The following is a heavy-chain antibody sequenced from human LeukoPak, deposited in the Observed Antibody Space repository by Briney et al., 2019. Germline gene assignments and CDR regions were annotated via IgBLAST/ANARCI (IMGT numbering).Heavy chain of an antibody. CDR1: GGSIGSSIYY. CDR3: ARETPAVRNNCLDP. CDR2: ISYSGST. D-gene: IGHD2-2*01. V-gene: IGHV4-39*02. J-gene: IGHJ5*02. Sequence: SETLSLTCTVSGGSIGSSIYYWGWVRQPPGKGLEWVGSISYSGSTYYNTSLKSRVTISIDTSKNQFSLKLTSVTAADTAVYYCARETPAVRNNCLDPWGQGTLVTVSS.